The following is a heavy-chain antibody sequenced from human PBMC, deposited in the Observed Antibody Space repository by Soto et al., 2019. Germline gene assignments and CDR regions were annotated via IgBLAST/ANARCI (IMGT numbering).Heavy chain of an antibody. Sequence: EVQLLESGGDLVQPGGSLRLSCAGSGFTFSSYAVNWVRQAPGKGLEWVSAINGGSSTTYYADSVKGRFTISRDNSRNTLYLQMNSLRAEDTAIYYCARVIMGAMVHAFEIWGQGTMVAVSS. J-gene: IGHJ3*02. D-gene: IGHD1-26*01. CDR2: INGGSSTT. CDR1: GFTFSSYA. CDR3: ARVIMGAMVHAFEI. V-gene: IGHV3-23*01.